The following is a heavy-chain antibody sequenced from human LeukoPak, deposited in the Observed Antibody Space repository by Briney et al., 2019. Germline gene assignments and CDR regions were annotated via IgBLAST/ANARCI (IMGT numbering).Heavy chain of an antibody. CDR3: ARDRLYYFDH. CDR2: IHYSGST. V-gene: IGHV4-59*11. D-gene: IGHD6-6*01. Sequence: SETLSLTCTVSGGSMGYHYWSWIRQPPGKGLEWIGYIHYSGSTNYNSSLKSRVSISVDTSKNQFSLKLSSVTAADTAVYYCARDRLYYFDHWGQGTLVTVSS. CDR1: GGSMGYHY. J-gene: IGHJ4*02.